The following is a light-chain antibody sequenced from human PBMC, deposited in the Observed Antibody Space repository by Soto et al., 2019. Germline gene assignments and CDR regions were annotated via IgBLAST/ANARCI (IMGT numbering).Light chain of an antibody. Sequence: DIQLTQSPSFLSASVGDRVTITCRASQDIRRYLAWYQRKPGKAPKLLIYASSYLQSGVPSRFTGSDSGTEFTLSITGLQPESFATYFCQQVKTFSPTFGQSTKVEI. CDR3: QQVKTFSPT. CDR2: ASS. CDR1: QDIRRY. J-gene: IGKJ1*01. V-gene: IGKV1-9*01.